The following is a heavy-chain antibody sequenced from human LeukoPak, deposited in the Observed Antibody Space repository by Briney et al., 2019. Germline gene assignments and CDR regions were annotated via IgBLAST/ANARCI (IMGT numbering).Heavy chain of an antibody. Sequence: GGSLRLSCAASGFTFSSYAMSWVRQAPGKGLEWISYISISGFTVYYADSVKGRFTISRDNNDNLLYLEMTSLRPEDTATYYCAGNFYDGSGYPTFDYWGQGALVAVSS. J-gene: IGHJ4*02. CDR2: ISISGFTV. CDR1: GFTFSSYA. V-gene: IGHV3-48*04. D-gene: IGHD3-22*01. CDR3: AGNFYDGSGYPTFDY.